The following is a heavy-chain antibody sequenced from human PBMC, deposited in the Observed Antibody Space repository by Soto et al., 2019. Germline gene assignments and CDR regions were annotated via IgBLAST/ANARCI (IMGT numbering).Heavy chain of an antibody. Sequence: GGSLRLSCAASGFTFSSYAMSWVRQAPGKGLEWVSAISGSGGSTYYADSVKGRFTISRDNSKNTLYLQMNSLRAEDTAVYYCAKESGYYDFWSGYYTDYWGQGTLVTVSS. V-gene: IGHV3-23*01. D-gene: IGHD3-3*01. CDR3: AKESGYYDFWSGYYTDY. CDR2: ISGSGGST. J-gene: IGHJ4*02. CDR1: GFTFSSYA.